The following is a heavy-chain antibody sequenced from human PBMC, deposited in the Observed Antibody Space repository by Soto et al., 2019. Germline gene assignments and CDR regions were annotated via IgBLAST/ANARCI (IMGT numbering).Heavy chain of an antibody. D-gene: IGHD6-19*01. J-gene: IGHJ4*02. CDR3: AKASHRTAPNRIAVALDFDY. V-gene: IGHV3-30*18. CDR2: ISYDGSNK. CDR1: GFTFSSYG. Sequence: QVQLVESGGGVVQPGRSLRLSCAASGFTFSSYGMHWVRQAPGKGLEWVAVISYDGSNKYYADSVKGRFTISRDNSKNTLYLQMNSLSAEDTAVYYCAKASHRTAPNRIAVALDFDYWGQGTLVTVSS.